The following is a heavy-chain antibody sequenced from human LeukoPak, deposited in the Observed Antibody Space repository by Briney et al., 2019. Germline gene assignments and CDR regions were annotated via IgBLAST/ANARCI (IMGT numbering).Heavy chain of an antibody. CDR1: GYTFTSYA. Sequence: ASVKVSCKASGYTFTSYAIHWVRQAPGQRLEWMGWIHAGNGNAKYSQKFQGRVTITAGTSASTAYMELSSLRSEDTAVYYCARHSRYYDILTGYYKPDAFDIWGQGTMVTVSS. V-gene: IGHV1-3*01. CDR2: IHAGNGNA. CDR3: ARHSRYYDILTGYYKPDAFDI. J-gene: IGHJ3*02. D-gene: IGHD3-9*01.